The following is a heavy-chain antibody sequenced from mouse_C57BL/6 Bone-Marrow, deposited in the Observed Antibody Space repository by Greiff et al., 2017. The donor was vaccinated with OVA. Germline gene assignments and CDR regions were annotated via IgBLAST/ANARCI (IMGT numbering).Heavy chain of an antibody. V-gene: IGHV2-2*01. J-gene: IGHJ1*03. CDR3: ARNPNWDRYFDV. CDR1: GFSLTSYG. D-gene: IGHD4-1*01. Sequence: QVQLQQSGPGLVQPSQSLSITCTVSGFSLTSYGVHWVRQSPGKGLEWLGVIWSGGSTDYHAAFISRLSISKDNSKSQVFFKMNSLQADDTAIYYCARNPNWDRYFDVWGTGTTVTVSS. CDR2: IWSGGST.